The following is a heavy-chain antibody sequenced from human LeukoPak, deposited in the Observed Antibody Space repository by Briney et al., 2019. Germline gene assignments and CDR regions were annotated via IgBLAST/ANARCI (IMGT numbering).Heavy chain of an antibody. CDR2: ISYDGSNK. D-gene: IGHD3-16*02. J-gene: IGHJ4*02. V-gene: IGHV3-30*03. Sequence: GRCLRLSCAVSGFTFSSYCMHWVRQAPGKGLESVAVISYDGSNKYYTDSVKGRFTIPRDNPKNELYLQMNSLRAEDTAVYYCGRVQATYYDYIWGSYRWSYFDYWGQGTLVTVSS. CDR1: GFTFSSYC. CDR3: GRVQATYYDYIWGSYRWSYFDY.